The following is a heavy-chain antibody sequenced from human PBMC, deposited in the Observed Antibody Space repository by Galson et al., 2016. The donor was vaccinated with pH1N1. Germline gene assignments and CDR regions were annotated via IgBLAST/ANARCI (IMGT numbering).Heavy chain of an antibody. J-gene: IGHJ6*03. D-gene: IGHD5-18*01. V-gene: IGHV3-48*02. CDR3: ARDLGYAYGFYYYYYMDV. Sequence: SLRLSCAASGFSLSSYSMNWVRQAPGKGLEWVSYISRSVTNIYYAGSVKGRFTISRDTAKNSLYLQMDSLRHDDTAVYFCARDLGYAYGFYYYYYMDVWGKGTTVTVSS. CDR2: ISRSVTNI. CDR1: GFSLSSYS.